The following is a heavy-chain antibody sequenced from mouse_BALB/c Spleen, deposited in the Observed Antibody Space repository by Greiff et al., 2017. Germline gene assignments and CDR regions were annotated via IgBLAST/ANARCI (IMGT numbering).Heavy chain of an antibody. V-gene: IGHV2-2*02. CDR3: ARNAYDYDVPLFAY. CDR2: IWSGGST. Sequence: VQLQQSGPGLVQPSQSLSITCTVSGFSLTSYGVHWVRQSPGKGLEWLGVIWSGGSTDYNAAFISRLSISKDNSKSQVFFKMNSLQANDTAIYYCARNAYDYDVPLFAYWGQGTLVTVSA. J-gene: IGHJ3*01. CDR1: GFSLTSYG. D-gene: IGHD2-4*01.